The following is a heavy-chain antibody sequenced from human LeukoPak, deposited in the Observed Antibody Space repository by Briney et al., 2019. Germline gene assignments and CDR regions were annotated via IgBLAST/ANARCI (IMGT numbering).Heavy chain of an antibody. CDR3: ARGQEKYCSSTSCYTLDY. J-gene: IGHJ4*02. D-gene: IGHD2-2*02. CDR2: INHSGST. CDR1: GGSFSGYY. Sequence: SETLSLTCAVYGGSFSGYYWSWIRQPPGKGLEWIGEINHSGSTNYNPSLKSRVTISVDTSKNQFSLKLSSVTAADTAAYYCARGQEKYCSSTSCYTLDYWGQGTLVTVSS. V-gene: IGHV4-34*01.